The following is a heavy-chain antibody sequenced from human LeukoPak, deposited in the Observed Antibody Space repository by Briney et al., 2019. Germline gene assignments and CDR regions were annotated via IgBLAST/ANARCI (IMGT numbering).Heavy chain of an antibody. Sequence: ASVNVSCKASGYTFTGYYMHWVRQAPGQGLEWMGWINPNSGGTNYAQKFQGRVTMTRDTSISTAYMELSRLRSDDTAVYYCARDKRTAMVLPDYWGQGTLVTVSS. CDR3: ARDKRTAMVLPDY. CDR2: INPNSGGT. CDR1: GYTFTGYY. D-gene: IGHD5-18*01. V-gene: IGHV1-2*02. J-gene: IGHJ4*02.